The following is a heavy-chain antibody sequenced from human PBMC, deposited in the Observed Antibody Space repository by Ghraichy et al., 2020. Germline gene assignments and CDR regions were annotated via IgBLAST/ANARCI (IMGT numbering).Heavy chain of an antibody. J-gene: IGHJ4*02. CDR1: GFTFSSYA. V-gene: IGHV3-30-3*01. D-gene: IGHD6-19*01. Sequence: GGSLRLSCAASGFTFSSYAMHWVRQAPGKGLEWVAVISYDGSNKYYADSVKGRFTISRDNSKNTLYLQMNSLRAEDTAVYYCARDRGGLSSGWSSFDYWGQGTLVTVSS. CDR2: ISYDGSNK. CDR3: ARDRGGLSSGWSSFDY.